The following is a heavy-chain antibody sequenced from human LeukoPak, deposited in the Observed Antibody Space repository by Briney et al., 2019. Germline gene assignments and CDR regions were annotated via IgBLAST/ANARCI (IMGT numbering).Heavy chain of an antibody. J-gene: IGHJ4*02. CDR1: GFTFSSYA. D-gene: IGHD3-22*01. Sequence: GGSLRLSCAASGFTFSSYAMHWVRQPPGKGLEWVAIIWYDGSNKTYEDSVKGRFTISRDNSKNTLYLQMNSLRAEDTAVYYCARGVDYYENSGTIDYWGQGTLVTVSS. CDR3: ARGVDYYENSGTIDY. CDR2: IWYDGSNK. V-gene: IGHV3-33*08.